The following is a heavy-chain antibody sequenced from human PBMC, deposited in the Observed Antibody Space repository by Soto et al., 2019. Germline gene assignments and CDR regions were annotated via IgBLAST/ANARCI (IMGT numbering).Heavy chain of an antibody. CDR3: AKASSSWGGMDV. V-gene: IGHV3-23*01. CDR1: GFTFSSYA. D-gene: IGHD6-13*01. J-gene: IGHJ6*02. Sequence: GGSLRLSCAASGFTFSSYAMSWFRQAPGKGLEWVSAISGSGGSTYYADSVKGRFTISRDNSKNTLYLQMNSLRAEDTAVYYCAKASSSWGGMDVWGQGTTVTVSS. CDR2: ISGSGGST.